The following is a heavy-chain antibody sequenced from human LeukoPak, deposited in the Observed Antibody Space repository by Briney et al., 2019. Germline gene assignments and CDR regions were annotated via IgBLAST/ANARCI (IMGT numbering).Heavy chain of an antibody. D-gene: IGHD6-19*01. J-gene: IGHJ4*02. Sequence: KPSETLSLTCAVYGGSFSGYYWSWIRQPAGKGLEWIGRIHTSGSTNYNPSLKSRVTMSVDTSKNQFSLKVTSVTAADTAVYYCARAWQWLPLDSWGQGTLVTVSS. CDR3: ARAWQWLPLDS. CDR2: IHTSGST. CDR1: GGSFSGYY. V-gene: IGHV4-59*10.